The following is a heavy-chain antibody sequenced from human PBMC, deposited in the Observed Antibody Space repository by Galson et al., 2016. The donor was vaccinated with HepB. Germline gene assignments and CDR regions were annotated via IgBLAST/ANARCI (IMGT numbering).Heavy chain of an antibody. Sequence: CAISGDSVSSNSATWNWIRQSPSRGLEWLGRTYYRSKWYNDYALSVKSRITINPDTSKNQFSLQLNPVTPEDTAVYYCARVRSGYSGYANPYYYGIDVWGQGTTVTVSS. CDR1: GDSVSSNSAT. J-gene: IGHJ6*02. CDR2: TYYRSKWYN. D-gene: IGHD5-12*01. V-gene: IGHV6-1*01. CDR3: ARVRSGYSGYANPYYYGIDV.